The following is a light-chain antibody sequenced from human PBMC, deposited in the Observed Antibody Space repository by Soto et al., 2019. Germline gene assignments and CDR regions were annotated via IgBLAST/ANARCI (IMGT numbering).Light chain of an antibody. CDR3: QQTRNTGRS. CDR1: QNINGY. V-gene: IGKV1-39*01. Sequence: DIQMTQSPSSLSASLGDRVTITCRASQNINGYLNGFQQKPGRPPKLLVYGASTLLNGFPSRFSGSGSGTDFTLTINNLQPDDFATYYCQQTRNTGRSFDQGTKVEMK. CDR2: GAS. J-gene: IGKJ1*01.